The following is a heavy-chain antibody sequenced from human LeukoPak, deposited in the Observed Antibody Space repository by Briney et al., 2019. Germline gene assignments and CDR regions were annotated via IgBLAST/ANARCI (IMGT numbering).Heavy chain of an antibody. Sequence: ASVKVSCKASGYTFTGYYMHWVRQAPGQGLEWMGWINPNSGGTNYAQKFQGRVTMTRDTSISTAYMELSRLRSDDTAVHYCARVEMAYLYYYGMDVWGQGTTVTVSS. CDR2: INPNSGGT. V-gene: IGHV1-2*02. J-gene: IGHJ6*02. CDR3: ARVEMAYLYYYGMDV. D-gene: IGHD5-24*01. CDR1: GYTFTGYY.